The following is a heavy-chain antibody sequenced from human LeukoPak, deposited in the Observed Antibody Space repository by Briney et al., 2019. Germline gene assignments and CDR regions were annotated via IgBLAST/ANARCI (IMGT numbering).Heavy chain of an antibody. CDR1: GGSISSYY. Sequence: PSETLSLTCTVSGGSISSYYWSWIRQPPGKGLEWIGYIYYSGSTNYNPSLKSRVTISVDTSKNQFSLKLSSVTAADTAVYYCARHVAFSYYYMDVWGKGTTVTVSS. V-gene: IGHV4-59*08. J-gene: IGHJ6*03. CDR3: ARHVAFSYYYMDV. CDR2: IYYSGST.